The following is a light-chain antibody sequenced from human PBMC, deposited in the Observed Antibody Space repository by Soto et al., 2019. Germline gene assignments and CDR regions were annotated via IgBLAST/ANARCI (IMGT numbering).Light chain of an antibody. J-gene: IGKJ1*01. V-gene: IGKV3-15*01. Sequence: EIVLTQSPATLSVSPGDRASLSCRASQSVSTNLAWYQHKPGQPPRLLFYSVSARASGVPARYSVSGSETDFTLTISSLQSEDLAVYYCQLYHSWPRTFGQGTKVE. CDR1: QSVSTN. CDR3: QLYHSWPRT. CDR2: SVS.